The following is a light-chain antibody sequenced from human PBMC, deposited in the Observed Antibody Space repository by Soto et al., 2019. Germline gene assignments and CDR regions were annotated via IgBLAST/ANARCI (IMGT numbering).Light chain of an antibody. CDR2: DVS. Sequence: QSALTQPASVSGSPGQSITISCTGTSSDVGGYIYVSWYQQHPGQAPKLMIYDVSNRPLGVSNRFSGSKSGNTASLTISGLQAEDEADYYCSSYTSSSTGVFGGGTKVTVL. V-gene: IGLV2-14*01. CDR1: SSDVGGYIY. J-gene: IGLJ2*01. CDR3: SSYTSSSTGV.